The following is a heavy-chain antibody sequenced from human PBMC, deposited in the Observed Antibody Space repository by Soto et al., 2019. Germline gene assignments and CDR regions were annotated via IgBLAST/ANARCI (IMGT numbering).Heavy chain of an antibody. CDR2: LYSSDGT. V-gene: IGHV3-53*01. J-gene: IGHJ3*02. CDR1: GFSFNGKNY. CDR3: ATWLQREHAFDI. Sequence: PGGSLRLSCAASGFSFNGKNYLTFVRQAPGKGLEWVSALYSSDGTYYADSVKGRFSVSRDNSKNTFYLQLHSRRPEDTALYFCATWLQREHAFDIWGLGTMVTVSS. D-gene: IGHD1-1*01.